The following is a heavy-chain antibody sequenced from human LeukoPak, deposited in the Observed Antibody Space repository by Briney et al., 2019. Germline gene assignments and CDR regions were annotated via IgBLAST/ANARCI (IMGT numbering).Heavy chain of an antibody. Sequence: GGSLRLSCTASGFTFGNYAMSWFRQAPGKGLERVGFIRSKAYGGTTEYAASVKGRFTISRDDSKSIAYLQMNSLKTEDTAVYYCTRVTYYYDSSGYLDAFDIWGQGTMVTVSS. CDR3: TRVTYYYDSSGYLDAFDI. J-gene: IGHJ3*02. V-gene: IGHV3-49*03. CDR1: GFTFGNYA. D-gene: IGHD3-22*01. CDR2: IRSKAYGGTT.